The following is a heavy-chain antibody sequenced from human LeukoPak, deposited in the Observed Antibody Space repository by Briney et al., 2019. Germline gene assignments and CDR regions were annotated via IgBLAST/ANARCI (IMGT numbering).Heavy chain of an antibody. J-gene: IGHJ5*02. CDR3: ARGVRMTTENWFDP. CDR2: IYYSVST. D-gene: IGHD4-11*01. V-gene: IGHV4-59*01. CDR1: GGSINGYY. Sequence: SETLSLTCTVSGGSINGYYWSWIRQPPEKGLEWIGYIYYSVSTNYNPSLKSRVTISVDTSKNQFSLKLSSVTAADTAVYYCARGVRMTTENWFDPWGQGTLVTVSS.